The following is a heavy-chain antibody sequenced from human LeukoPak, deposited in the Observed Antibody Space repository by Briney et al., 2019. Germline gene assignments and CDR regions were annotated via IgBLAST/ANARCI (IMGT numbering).Heavy chain of an antibody. CDR2: ISWNSGSI. Sequence: GRSLRLSCAASGFTFDDYAMHWVRQAPGKGLEWVSGISWNSGSIGYADSVKGRFTISRDNSKNTLYLQMNSLRAEDTAVYYCAKDKGIAAAGMFDYWGQGTLVTVSS. CDR1: GFTFDDYA. CDR3: AKDKGIAAAGMFDY. D-gene: IGHD6-13*01. J-gene: IGHJ4*02. V-gene: IGHV3-9*01.